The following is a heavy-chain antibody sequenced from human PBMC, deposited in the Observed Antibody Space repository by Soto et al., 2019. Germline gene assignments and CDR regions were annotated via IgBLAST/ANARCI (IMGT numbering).Heavy chain of an antibody. Sequence: GGSLSLSCTASGFTFGDYAMSWFRQVPGKGLEWVGFIRSKAYGGTTEYAASVKGRFAISRDDSKSIAYLQMNSLKTEDTAVYYCTRELYYYGSGSYYPYNWFDPWGQGTLVTVSS. J-gene: IGHJ5*02. D-gene: IGHD3-10*01. CDR3: TRELYYYGSGSYYPYNWFDP. CDR1: GFTFGDYA. CDR2: IRSKAYGGTT. V-gene: IGHV3-49*03.